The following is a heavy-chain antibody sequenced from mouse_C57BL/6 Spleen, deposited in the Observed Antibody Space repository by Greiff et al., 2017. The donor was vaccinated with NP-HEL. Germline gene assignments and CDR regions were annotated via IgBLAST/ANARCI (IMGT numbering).Heavy chain of an antibody. CDR2: IDPSDSYT. CDR3: ARPYYGDYYAMDY. Sequence: VQLQQPGAELVMPGASVKLSCKASGYTFTSYWMHWVKQRPGQGLEWIGEIDPSDSYTNYNQKFKGKSTLTVDKSSSTAYMQLSSLTSEDSAVYYCARPYYGDYYAMDYWGQGTSVTVSS. V-gene: IGHV1-69*01. D-gene: IGHD1-1*01. CDR1: GYTFTSYW. J-gene: IGHJ4*01.